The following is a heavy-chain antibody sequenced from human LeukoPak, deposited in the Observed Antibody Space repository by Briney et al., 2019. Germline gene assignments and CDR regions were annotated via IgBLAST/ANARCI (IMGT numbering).Heavy chain of an antibody. V-gene: IGHV4-39*07. CDR3: ARRGSSSPNWFDP. CDR1: DGSISSSSYY. D-gene: IGHD6-13*01. CDR2: IYHSGST. J-gene: IGHJ5*02. Sequence: SETLSLTCTVSDGSISSSSYYWGWIRQPPGKGLEWIGEIYHSGSTNYNPSLKSRVTISVDKSKNQFSLKLSSVTAADTAVYYCARRGSSSPNWFDPWGQGTLVTVSS.